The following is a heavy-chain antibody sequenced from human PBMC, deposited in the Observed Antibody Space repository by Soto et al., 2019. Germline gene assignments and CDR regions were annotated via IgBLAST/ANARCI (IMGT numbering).Heavy chain of an antibody. V-gene: IGHV3-21*01. CDR2: ISSSSSYI. D-gene: IGHD3-22*01. Sequence: GGSLILSCAASGFTFSSYSMNWVRQAPGKGLEWVSSISSSSSYIYYADSVKGRFTISRDNAKNSLYLQMNSLRAEDTAVYYCARDRDNYYDSSGYYDYWGQGTLVTVSS. CDR1: GFTFSSYS. CDR3: ARDRDNYYDSSGYYDY. J-gene: IGHJ4*02.